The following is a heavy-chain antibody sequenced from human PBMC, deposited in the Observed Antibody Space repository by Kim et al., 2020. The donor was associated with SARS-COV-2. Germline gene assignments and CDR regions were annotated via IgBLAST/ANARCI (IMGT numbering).Heavy chain of an antibody. J-gene: IGHJ4*02. CDR3: AKDICTSCWGDFDY. V-gene: IGHV3-30*18. CDR1: GFTFSSYG. CDR2: ISYDGSNK. Sequence: GGSLRLSCAASGFTFSSYGMHWVRQAPGKGLEWVAAISYDGSNKYYADSVKGRFTISRDNSKNTLYLQMNSLRAEDTAVYYCAKDICTSCWGDFDYWGQGTLVTVSS. D-gene: IGHD2-2*01.